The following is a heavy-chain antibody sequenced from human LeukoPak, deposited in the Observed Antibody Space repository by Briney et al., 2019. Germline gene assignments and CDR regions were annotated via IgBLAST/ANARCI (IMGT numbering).Heavy chain of an antibody. Sequence: SETLSLTCAVYGGSFSGYYWSWIRQPPGKGLEWIGKINHSGSTNYNPSLKSRVAISVDTSKNQFSLKLSSVTAADTAVYYCARVRSGGGEGVDYWGQGTLVTVSS. D-gene: IGHD3-10*01. CDR2: INHSGST. J-gene: IGHJ4*02. CDR3: ARVRSGGGEGVDY. CDR1: GGSFSGYY. V-gene: IGHV4-34*01.